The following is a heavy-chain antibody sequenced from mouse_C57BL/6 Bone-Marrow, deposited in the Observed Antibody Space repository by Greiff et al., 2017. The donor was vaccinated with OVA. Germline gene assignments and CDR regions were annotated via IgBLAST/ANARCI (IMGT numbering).Heavy chain of an antibody. CDR1: GYTFTDYY. Sequence: EVQLQQSGPELVKPGASVKISCKASGYTFTDYYMNWVKQSHGKSLEWIGDINPNNGGTSYNQKFKGKATLTVDKSSSTAYMELRSLTSEDSAVYYCANGSSYRYFDVWGTGTTVTVSS. CDR3: ANGSSYRYFDV. J-gene: IGHJ1*03. V-gene: IGHV1-26*01. CDR2: INPNNGGT. D-gene: IGHD1-1*01.